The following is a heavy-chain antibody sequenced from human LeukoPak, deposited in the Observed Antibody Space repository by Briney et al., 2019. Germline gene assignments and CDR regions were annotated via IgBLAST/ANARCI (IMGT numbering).Heavy chain of an antibody. CDR1: GFTFSSYE. CDR3: AAGLTTWIQLWDRFDY. V-gene: IGHV3-48*03. CDR2: ISSSGSTI. Sequence: GGSLRLSCAASGFTFSSYEMNWVRQAPGKGLEWVSYISSSGSTIYYADSVKGRFTISRDNAKNSLYLQMNSLRAEDTAVYYCAAGLTTWIQLWDRFDYWGQGTLVTVSS. J-gene: IGHJ4*02. D-gene: IGHD5-18*01.